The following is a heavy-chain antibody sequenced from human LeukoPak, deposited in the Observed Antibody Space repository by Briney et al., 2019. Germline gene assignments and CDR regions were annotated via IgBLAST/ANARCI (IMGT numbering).Heavy chain of an antibody. D-gene: IGHD6-13*01. V-gene: IGHV4-61*02. CDR3: ARDRGIAIDY. Sequence: SETLSLTCTVSGGSISSGSYYWSWLRQPAGTGLEWIGRIYTSGSTNYNPSLKSRVTISVDTSKNQFSLKLSSVTAADTAVYYCARDRGIAIDYWGQGTLVTVSS. CDR2: IYTSGST. CDR1: GGSISSGSYY. J-gene: IGHJ4*02.